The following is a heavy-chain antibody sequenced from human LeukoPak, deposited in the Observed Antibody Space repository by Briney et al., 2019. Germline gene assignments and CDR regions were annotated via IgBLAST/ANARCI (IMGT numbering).Heavy chain of an antibody. Sequence: PGGSLRLSCAASGFTFSSYEMNWVRQAPGKGLEWVSYISSSGTTIYYADSVKGRFTISRDSAKNSLYLQMNSLRAEDTAVYYCARAGYCSGGSCYTTFDYWGQGTPVTVSS. D-gene: IGHD2-15*01. V-gene: IGHV3-48*03. CDR2: ISSSGTTI. CDR3: ARAGYCSGGSCYTTFDY. CDR1: GFTFSSYE. J-gene: IGHJ4*02.